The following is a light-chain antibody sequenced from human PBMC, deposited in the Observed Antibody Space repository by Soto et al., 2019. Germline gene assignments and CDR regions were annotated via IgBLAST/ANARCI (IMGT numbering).Light chain of an antibody. Sequence: EIVLTQSPGTLSLSPGEKATLSCRASQSVVSSYVAWYQHKPGQAPRLLIYGGANRANGVPDRFSGSGSGADFTLTISRLEPEDFSVYYCQQYGTSPLTFGQGTRL. V-gene: IGKV3-20*01. CDR3: QQYGTSPLT. CDR2: GGA. J-gene: IGKJ5*01. CDR1: QSVVSSY.